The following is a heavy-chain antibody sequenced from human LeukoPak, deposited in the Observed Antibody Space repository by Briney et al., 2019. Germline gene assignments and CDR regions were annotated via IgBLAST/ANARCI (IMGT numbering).Heavy chain of an antibody. Sequence: GESLKISCKGSGYSFTSYWIAWVRQMPGKGLGWMGIIYPGDSDTRYSPSFQGQVTISVDKSISTAYLQWSSLRASDTAMYYCARRYCSSTTCRGDFDFWGQGTLVTVSS. CDR2: IYPGDSDT. CDR3: ARRYCSSTTCRGDFDF. V-gene: IGHV5-51*01. D-gene: IGHD2-2*01. CDR1: GYSFTSYW. J-gene: IGHJ4*02.